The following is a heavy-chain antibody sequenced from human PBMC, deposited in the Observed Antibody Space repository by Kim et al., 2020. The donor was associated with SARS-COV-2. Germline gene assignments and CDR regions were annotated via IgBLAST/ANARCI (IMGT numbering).Heavy chain of an antibody. J-gene: IGHJ4*02. CDR1: GYTFSNYY. Sequence: ASVKVSCKASGYTFSNYYMHWVRQAPGQGLEWMGIISPTGDITIYAQKFQDRLTVTRDTSTSTLYMELSSLRSDDTAVYYCAREKPKTLDYWGQGTLVTV. V-gene: IGHV1-46*01. CDR2: ISPTGDIT. CDR3: AREKPKTLDY.